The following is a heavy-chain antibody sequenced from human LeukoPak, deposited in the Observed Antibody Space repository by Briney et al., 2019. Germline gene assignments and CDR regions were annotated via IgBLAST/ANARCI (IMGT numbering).Heavy chain of an antibody. V-gene: IGHV1-46*01. CDR1: GYTFTRYY. CDR3: ARDLPHPGIAVADPTY. D-gene: IGHD6-19*01. CDR2: INPSGGAT. Sequence: GASVKVSCKASGYTFTRYYMHWVRQAPGQGLEWMGIINPSGGATNYAQKFQGRVTMTRDTSTSTVYMELSSLRIEDTAVYYWARDLPHPGIAVADPTYWGQGTLVTVSS. J-gene: IGHJ4*02.